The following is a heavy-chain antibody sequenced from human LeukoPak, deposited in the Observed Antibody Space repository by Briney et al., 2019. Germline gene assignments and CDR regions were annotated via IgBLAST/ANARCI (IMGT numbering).Heavy chain of an antibody. CDR1: GFTFSSYA. D-gene: IGHD1-26*01. CDR2: ISYDGSNK. J-gene: IGHJ6*02. CDR3: GRENRGSYYYYYGMDV. Sequence: PGGSLRLSCAASGFTFSSYAMHWVRQAPGKGLEWVAVISYDGSNKYYADSVKGRFTISRDNSKNTLYLQMNSLRAEDTAVYYCGRENRGSYYYYYGMDVWGQGTTVTVSS. V-gene: IGHV3-30-3*01.